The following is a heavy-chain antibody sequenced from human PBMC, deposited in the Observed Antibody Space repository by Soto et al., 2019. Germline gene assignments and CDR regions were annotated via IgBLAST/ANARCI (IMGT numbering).Heavy chain of an antibody. J-gene: IGHJ6*02. CDR2: ISAYNGNT. V-gene: IGHV1-18*04. D-gene: IGHD2-2*01. CDR3: ARDLGYCSSTSCPGDYYYGMDV. CDR1: GYTLTSHG. Sequence: GSVKVSLQASGYTLTSHGISWGRPAPGQRLEWMRWISAYNGNTNYAQKLQGRVTMTTDTSTSTAYMELRSLRSDDTAVYYCARDLGYCSSTSCPGDYYYGMDVWGQGTTVTVSS.